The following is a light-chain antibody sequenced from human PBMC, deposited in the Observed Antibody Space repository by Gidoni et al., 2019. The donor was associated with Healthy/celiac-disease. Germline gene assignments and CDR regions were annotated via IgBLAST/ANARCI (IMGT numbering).Light chain of an antibody. V-gene: IGLV2-8*01. J-gene: IGLJ1*01. CDR2: EVS. CDR3: SSNASSNNRV. Sequence: QSALTQPPSASGAPGQSFPISRTGTSRDRCGYNYVSWYQQHPGKAPKLMNYEVSKRPSGVPDRFSGSKSGNTASLTGPGLQAEDEADYYCSSNASSNNRVFGTGTKGTVL. CDR1: SRDRCGYNY.